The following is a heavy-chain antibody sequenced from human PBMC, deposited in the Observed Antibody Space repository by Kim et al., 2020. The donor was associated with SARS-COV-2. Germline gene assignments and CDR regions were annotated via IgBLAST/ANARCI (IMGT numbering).Heavy chain of an antibody. Sequence: ASVKVSCKASGYPFTAYLLHWVRQAPGQGLEWVGWINPNGGDTTYAQTFLGRVTMTRDTSTTTAYLELSSLRSDDTAAYYCAREHDLNWVFDSWGQGTLV. V-gene: IGHV1-2*02. J-gene: IGHJ4*02. CDR3: AREHDLNWVFDS. CDR1: GYPFTAYL. D-gene: IGHD1-1*01. CDR2: INPNGGDT.